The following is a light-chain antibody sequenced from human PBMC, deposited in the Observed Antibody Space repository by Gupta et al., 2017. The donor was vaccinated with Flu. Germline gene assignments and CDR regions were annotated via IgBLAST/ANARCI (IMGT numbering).Light chain of an antibody. CDR3: LQYDTTLLT. CDR1: QSVLYSSNNKNY. J-gene: IGKJ4*01. Sequence: SLGERATINCKSSQSVLYSSNNKNYLAWYQQKPGQPPKLLIYWASTRYSGVPDRFSGSGSGTDFTLTISSLQAEDVAVYYCLQYDTTLLTFGGGTKVEI. CDR2: WAS. V-gene: IGKV4-1*01.